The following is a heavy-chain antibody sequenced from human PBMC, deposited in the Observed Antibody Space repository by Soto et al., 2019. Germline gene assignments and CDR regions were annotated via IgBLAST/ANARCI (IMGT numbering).Heavy chain of an antibody. CDR1: GFTFSNAW. J-gene: IGHJ3*02. CDR3: TTDTTGISGDFHVLHAFDI. Sequence: GGSLRLSCAASGFTFSNAWMSWVRQAPGKGLEWVGRIKSKTDGGTTDYAAPVKGRFTISRDDSKNTPYLQMNSLKTEDTAVYYCTTDTTGISGDFHVLHAFDIWGQGTMVTVSS. V-gene: IGHV3-15*01. D-gene: IGHD3-3*01. CDR2: IKSKTDGGTT.